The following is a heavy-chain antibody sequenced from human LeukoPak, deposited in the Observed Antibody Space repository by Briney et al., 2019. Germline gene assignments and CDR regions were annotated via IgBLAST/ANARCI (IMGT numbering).Heavy chain of an antibody. J-gene: IGHJ4*02. V-gene: IGHV3-9*01. Sequence: GGSLRLSCAASGFTFDDYAMHWVRQAPGKGLEWVSGISWNSGSIGYADSVKGRFTISRDNAKNSLYLQMNSLRAEDTALYYCAKVPITFGGVIAYYFDYWGQGTLVTVSS. D-gene: IGHD3-16*02. CDR1: GFTFDDYA. CDR2: ISWNSGSI. CDR3: AKVPITFGGVIAYYFDY.